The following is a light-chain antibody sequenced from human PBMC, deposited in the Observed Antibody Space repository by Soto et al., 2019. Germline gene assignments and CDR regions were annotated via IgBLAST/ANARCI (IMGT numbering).Light chain of an antibody. CDR2: EVV. V-gene: IGLV2-8*01. Sequence: QSVLTQPPSASGSPGQSVTISCTGTKNDIGVYDFVSWYQHHPGKAPRLIIYEVVQRPSGVPDRFSGSKSGNTAPLTISGLQAEDEADYYCTAYTTSDTLVFGTGTKVTVL. J-gene: IGLJ1*01. CDR1: KNDIGVYDF. CDR3: TAYTTSDTLV.